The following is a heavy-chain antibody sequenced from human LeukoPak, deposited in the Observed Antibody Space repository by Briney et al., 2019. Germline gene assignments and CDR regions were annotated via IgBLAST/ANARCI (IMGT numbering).Heavy chain of an antibody. CDR1: GFTFSNYA. V-gene: IGHV3-64D*09. CDR2: ISTNGGNT. D-gene: IGHD6-13*01. J-gene: IGHJ4*02. Sequence: PWGSLRLSCSASGFTFSNYAIHWVRQAPGKGLEYVSAISTNGGNTYYADSVKGRFTISRDNSKNTLYLQMSSLRAEDTALYYCVRTPYSSSWYDYWGQGTLVTVSS. CDR3: VRTPYSSSWYDY.